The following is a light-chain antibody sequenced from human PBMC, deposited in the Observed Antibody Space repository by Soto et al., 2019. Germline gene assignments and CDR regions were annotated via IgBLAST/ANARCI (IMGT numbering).Light chain of an antibody. V-gene: IGKV1-33*01. Sequence: DLQMTQSPSSLSASVGDRVTITCQASQDIDKFLNWYQQKPGKAPKLLIDDTSSLQTGVPSRFSGSGSGTHFTFTISSLKPEDVATYYCQQYDDLPITFGQGTRLEIK. CDR1: QDIDKF. CDR2: DTS. J-gene: IGKJ5*01. CDR3: QQYDDLPIT.